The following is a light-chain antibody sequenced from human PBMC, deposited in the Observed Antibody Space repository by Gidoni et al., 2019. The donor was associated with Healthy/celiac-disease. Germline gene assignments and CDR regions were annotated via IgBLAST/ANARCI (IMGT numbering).Light chain of an antibody. CDR3: QQYNTYALT. Sequence: DIQMTQSPSTLSASIGDRVAITCRASQSINSWLAWYQQKPGKAPKLLIDKASSLESGVPSRFSGSGSGTEFTLTISSLQPDDFATYYCQQYNTYALTFGGGTKVEIK. CDR2: KAS. V-gene: IGKV1-5*03. J-gene: IGKJ4*01. CDR1: QSINSW.